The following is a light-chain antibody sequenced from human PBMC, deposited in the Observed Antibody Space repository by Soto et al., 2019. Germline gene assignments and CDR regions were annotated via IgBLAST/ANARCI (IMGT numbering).Light chain of an antibody. V-gene: IGLV2-14*01. J-gene: IGLJ3*02. CDR1: SSDVGDYNR. CDR3: ISFTPSTTTHWV. Sequence: QSALTQPPFVSGSPGQSITISCTGTSSDVGDYNRVSWYQHHPGKAPKLMIFEVTNRPSGISDRFSGFKSGSTASLTISELQSDDEADYYCISFTPSTTTHWVFGGGTKLTVL. CDR2: EVT.